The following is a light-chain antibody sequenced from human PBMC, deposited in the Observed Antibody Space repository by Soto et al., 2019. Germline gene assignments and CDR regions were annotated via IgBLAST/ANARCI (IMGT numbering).Light chain of an antibody. J-gene: IGKJ1*01. CDR2: AAS. CDR3: QQSFSSRWT. CDR1: QSVSIY. V-gene: IGKV1-39*01. Sequence: DVQMTQSPSSLSASVGGRVTITCRASQSVSIYLNWYQQKPGKAPNLLISAASSLHSGVPSRFSGSGSGTDFTLTISSLQPEDFATYYCQQSFSSRWTFGQGTKVDIK.